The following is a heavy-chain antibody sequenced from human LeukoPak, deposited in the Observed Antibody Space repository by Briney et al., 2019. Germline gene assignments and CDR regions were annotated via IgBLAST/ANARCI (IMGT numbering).Heavy chain of an antibody. CDR3: ATSPLRNSGWAPYYFDS. D-gene: IGHD6-19*01. V-gene: IGHV1-2*02. CDR1: GYTFTGYY. Sequence: ASVKVSCKASGYTFTGYYMHWVRQAPGQGLEWMGWINPNSGGTNYAQKFQGRVTMTRDTSISTAYVELSRLRSDDTAVYYCATSPLRNSGWAPYYFDSWGRGTLVTVSS. J-gene: IGHJ4*02. CDR2: INPNSGGT.